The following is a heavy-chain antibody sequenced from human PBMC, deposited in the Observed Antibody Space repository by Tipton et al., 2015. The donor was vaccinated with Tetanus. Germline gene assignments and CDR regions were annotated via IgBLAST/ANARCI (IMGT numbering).Heavy chain of an antibody. Sequence: TLSLTCSVSGGSISGSPYFWNWLRHQPGKGLEWIGYIYYSGSTYYNPSFKSRVTMSVDTPKNQFSLKLSSVTAADTAIYYCARDQGGGRVVRLNWFDPWGQGTPVTVSS. CDR1: GGSISGSPYF. J-gene: IGHJ5*02. D-gene: IGHD6-6*01. V-gene: IGHV4-31*03. CDR2: IYYSGST. CDR3: ARDQGGGRVVRLNWFDP.